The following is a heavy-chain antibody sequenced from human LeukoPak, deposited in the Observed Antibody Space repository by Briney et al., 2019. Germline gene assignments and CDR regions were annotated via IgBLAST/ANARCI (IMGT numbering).Heavy chain of an antibody. Sequence: PGGSLRLSCTASGFTSITYTMNWVRQAPGKGLEWVSSISGTSSYIYYADSVKGRFTISRDNAKNSLYLQMNRLRADDTAVYYCARELQLERLAFGKEGSAFDYWGQGTLVIVSS. V-gene: IGHV3-21*01. D-gene: IGHD1-1*01. CDR2: ISGTSSYI. CDR1: GFTSITYT. J-gene: IGHJ4*02. CDR3: ARELQLERLAFGKEGSAFDY.